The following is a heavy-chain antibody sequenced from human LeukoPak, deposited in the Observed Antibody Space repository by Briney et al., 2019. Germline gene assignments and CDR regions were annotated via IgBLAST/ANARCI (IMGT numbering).Heavy chain of an antibody. Sequence: GASVTVSCKASGYTFTSYDINWVRQATGQGLEWMGWMNPNSGNKGYAQKFQGRVTMTRNTSISTAYMELSSLRSEDTAVYYCARGPIVPEAKYNWFDPWGQGTLVIVSS. V-gene: IGHV1-8*01. D-gene: IGHD2-2*01. CDR3: ARGPIVPEAKYNWFDP. CDR2: MNPNSGNK. J-gene: IGHJ5*02. CDR1: GYTFTSYD.